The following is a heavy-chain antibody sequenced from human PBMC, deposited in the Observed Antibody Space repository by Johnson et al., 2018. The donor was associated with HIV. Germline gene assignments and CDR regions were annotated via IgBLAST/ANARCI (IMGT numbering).Heavy chain of an antibody. CDR2: IYSGDTT. J-gene: IGHJ3*02. CDR1: GFTFSSYA. Sequence: VQLVESGGGVVQPGRSLRLSCAASGFTFSSYAMDWVRQAPGKGLEWVSVIYSGDTTYYAGSVKGRFTISRDNSKNTLYLQMNSLRVDDTAIYYCARAYTYGAFDIWGQGTMVTVSS. D-gene: IGHD5-18*01. CDR3: ARAYTYGAFDI. V-gene: IGHV3-66*01.